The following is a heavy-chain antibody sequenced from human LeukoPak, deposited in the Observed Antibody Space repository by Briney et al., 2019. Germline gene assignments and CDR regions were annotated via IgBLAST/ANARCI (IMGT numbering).Heavy chain of an antibody. J-gene: IGHJ4*02. CDR3: ARGYYGSGSYYLGY. D-gene: IGHD3-10*01. Sequence: SETLSLTCTVSDGSISSYYWSWIRQPPGKGLEWIGYIYYSGSTNYNPSLKSRVTISVDTSKNQFSLKLSSVTAADTAVYYCARGYYGSGSYYLGYWGQGTLVTVSS. CDR2: IYYSGST. CDR1: DGSISSYY. V-gene: IGHV4-59*01.